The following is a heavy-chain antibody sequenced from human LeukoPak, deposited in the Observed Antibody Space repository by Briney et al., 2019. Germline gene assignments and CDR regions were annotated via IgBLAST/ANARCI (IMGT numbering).Heavy chain of an antibody. Sequence: SGGSLRLSCAASGFTFSSYAMSWVRQAPGKGLEWVSAISATGGTIYYAESVKGRFSISRDNSKNTLYLHMNSLRAEDTAVYYCAKDYPDFDYWGQGTLVTVSS. CDR3: AKDYPDFDY. V-gene: IGHV3-23*01. CDR1: GFTFSSYA. CDR2: ISATGGTI. J-gene: IGHJ4*02.